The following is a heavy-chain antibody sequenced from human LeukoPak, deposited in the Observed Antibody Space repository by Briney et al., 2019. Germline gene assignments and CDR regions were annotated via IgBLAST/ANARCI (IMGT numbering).Heavy chain of an antibody. CDR3: AKGDYYDSSGYYPD. CDR2: ISGSGGST. V-gene: IGHV3-23*01. CDR1: GFTFSSYA. Sequence: GGSLRLSCAASGFTFSSYAISWIRQAPGKGLEWVSAISGSGGSTYCADSVKGRFTISRDNSKNTLYLQMNSLRAEDTAVYYCAKGDYYDSSGYYPDWGQGALVTVSS. J-gene: IGHJ4*02. D-gene: IGHD3-22*01.